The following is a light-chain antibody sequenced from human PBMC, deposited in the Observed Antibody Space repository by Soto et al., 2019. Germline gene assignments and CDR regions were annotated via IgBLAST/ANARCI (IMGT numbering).Light chain of an antibody. V-gene: IGLV8-61*01. CDR3: LLYVGSGIHWV. CDR1: SGSVSTNNY. J-gene: IGLJ3*02. CDR2: NTN. Sequence: QTVVTQEPSFSVSPGGTITLTCGLSSGSVSTNNYPSWYQQTPGQAPRTLIYNTNARSSGVPDRCSGSILGNQAALTITGAQADDQCDYYCLLYVGSGIHWVFGGGTKLTVL.